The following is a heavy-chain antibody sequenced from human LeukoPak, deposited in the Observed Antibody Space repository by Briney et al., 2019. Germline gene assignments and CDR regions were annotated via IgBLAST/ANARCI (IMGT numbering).Heavy chain of an antibody. D-gene: IGHD3-16*01. CDR2: IIPMLGKE. V-gene: IGHV1-69*06. CDR3: ARVGEYYFDY. CDR1: VGTFIIYA. Sequence: SVTVSFMGSVGTFIIYAISWVRQARGQGGGWMGWIIPMLGKENYVRKFQGRVTITADKTTSTAYIELSSLRSEDTAVYYCARVGEYYFDYWGRGTLVTVSS. J-gene: IGHJ4*02.